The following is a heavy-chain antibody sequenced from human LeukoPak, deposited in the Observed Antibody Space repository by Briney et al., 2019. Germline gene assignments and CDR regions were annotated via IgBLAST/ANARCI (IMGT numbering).Heavy chain of an antibody. D-gene: IGHD3-10*01. V-gene: IGHV1-46*01. CDR3: ARDPHTITMARESKKNY. Sequence: ASVKVSCKASGYTFTSYYMHWVRQAPGQGLEWMGIINPSGGSTSYAQKFQGRVTMTRDTSTSTVCMELSSLRSEDTAVYYCARDPHTITMARESKKNYWGQGTLVTVSS. CDR1: GYTFTSYY. CDR2: INPSGGST. J-gene: IGHJ4*02.